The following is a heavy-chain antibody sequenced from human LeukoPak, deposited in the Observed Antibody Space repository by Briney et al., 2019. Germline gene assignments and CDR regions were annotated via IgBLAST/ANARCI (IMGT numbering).Heavy chain of an antibody. CDR2: ISAGGSST. CDR3: AKGYGSGSYPRTYFDY. D-gene: IGHD3-10*01. J-gene: IGHJ4*02. Sequence: GSLRLSCAASGFSFGSYAMSWVRQAPGKGLEWVSAISAGGSSTYYAESVKGRLTISRDNSKNTLHLQMDSLRADDTAVYYCAKGYGSGSYPRTYFDYWGQGTLVTVPS. V-gene: IGHV3-23*01. CDR1: GFSFGSYA.